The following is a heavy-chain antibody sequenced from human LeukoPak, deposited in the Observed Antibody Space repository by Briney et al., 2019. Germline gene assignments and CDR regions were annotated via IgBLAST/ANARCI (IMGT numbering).Heavy chain of an antibody. CDR3: AKDKAGGLDY. D-gene: IGHD6-19*01. Sequence: GGSLRLSCAASGFTFSSYGMSWVRQAPGKGLEWVSAISGSGGSTYYADSVKGRFTISRDNSKNTLHLQMNSLRAEDTAEYYCAKDKAGGLDYWGQGILVTVSS. V-gene: IGHV3-23*01. CDR1: GFTFSSYG. CDR2: ISGSGGST. J-gene: IGHJ4*02.